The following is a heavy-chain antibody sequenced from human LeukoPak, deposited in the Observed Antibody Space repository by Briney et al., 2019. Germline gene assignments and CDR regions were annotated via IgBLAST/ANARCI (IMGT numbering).Heavy chain of an antibody. D-gene: IGHD5-18*01. CDR2: ISYDGSNK. CDR3: AKDVRGYSYGGLDY. CDR1: GFTFSSYG. Sequence: PGRSLRLSCAASGFTFSSYGMHWVRQAPGKGLEWVAVISYDGSNKYYADSVKGRFTISRDNSKNTLYLQMNSLRAEDTAVYYCAKDVRGYSYGGLDYWGQGTLVTVSS. V-gene: IGHV3-30*18. J-gene: IGHJ4*02.